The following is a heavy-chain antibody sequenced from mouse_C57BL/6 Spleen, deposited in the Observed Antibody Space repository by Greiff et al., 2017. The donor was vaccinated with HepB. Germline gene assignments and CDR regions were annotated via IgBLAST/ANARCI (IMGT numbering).Heavy chain of an antibody. CDR2: INPSNGGT. D-gene: IGHD2-3*01. Sequence: QVHVKQPGTELVKPGASVKLSCKASGYTFTSYWMHWVKQRPGQGLEWIGNINPSNGGTNYNEKFKSKATLTVDKSSSTAYMQLSSLTSEDSAVYYCAREDGSYYAMDYWGQGTSVTVSS. J-gene: IGHJ4*01. CDR1: GYTFTSYW. CDR3: AREDGSYYAMDY. V-gene: IGHV1-53*01.